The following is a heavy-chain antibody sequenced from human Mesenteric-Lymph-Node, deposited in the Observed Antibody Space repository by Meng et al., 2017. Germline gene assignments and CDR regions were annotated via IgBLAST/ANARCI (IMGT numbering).Heavy chain of an antibody. J-gene: IGHJ4*02. CDR1: GFTFDEYG. V-gene: IGHV3-9*01. D-gene: IGHD6-19*01. Sequence: GGSLRLSCAASGFTFDEYGLHWVRQAPGKGLEYVSGVNWNGGSIAYAPSVKGRFTISRDNAQKSLFLQMDSLRPEDTAFYYCAKARGQWLGPGFDSWGQGTLVTVSS. CDR3: AKARGQWLGPGFDS. CDR2: VNWNGGSI.